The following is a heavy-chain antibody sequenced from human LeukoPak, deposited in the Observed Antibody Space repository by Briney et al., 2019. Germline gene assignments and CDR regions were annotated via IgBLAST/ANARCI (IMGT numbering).Heavy chain of an antibody. J-gene: IGHJ4*02. Sequence: PGGSLRLSCAASGFTFSTYWMSWVRQTPGKGLEWVANIRQDGSVKYYVDSVKGRFTISRDNAKSSLYLQMSSLRAEDTAIYYCARERPNDYWGQGTLVTVSS. CDR1: GFTFSTYW. CDR3: ARERPNDY. CDR2: IRQDGSVK. D-gene: IGHD6-6*01. V-gene: IGHV3-7*01.